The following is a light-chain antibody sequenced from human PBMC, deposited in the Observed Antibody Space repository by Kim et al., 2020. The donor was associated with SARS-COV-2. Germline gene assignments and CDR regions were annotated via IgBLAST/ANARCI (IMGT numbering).Light chain of an antibody. CDR3: QTWDSSTVV. CDR2: EDT. J-gene: IGLJ3*02. CDR1: KLGEKF. Sequence: VSPGQTARITCSGDKLGEKFASGFQQKPGQSPVLVIYEDTKRPSGIPERISGSTSGNTATLTISGTQAMDEADYYCQTWDSSTVVFGGGTQLTVL. V-gene: IGLV3-1*01.